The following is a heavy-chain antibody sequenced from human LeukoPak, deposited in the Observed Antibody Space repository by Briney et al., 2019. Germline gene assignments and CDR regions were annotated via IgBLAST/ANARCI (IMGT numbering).Heavy chain of an antibody. CDR2: ISYDGSNK. CDR1: GFTFSSYA. D-gene: IGHD6-19*01. V-gene: IGHV3-30-3*01. Sequence: GGYLRLSCAASGFTFSSYAMHWVRQAPGKGLEWVAVISYDGSNKYYADSVKGRFTISRDNSKNTLYLQMNSLRAEDTAVYYCARDKDGAVAVFWFDPWGQGTLVTVSS. CDR3: ARDKDGAVAVFWFDP. J-gene: IGHJ5*02.